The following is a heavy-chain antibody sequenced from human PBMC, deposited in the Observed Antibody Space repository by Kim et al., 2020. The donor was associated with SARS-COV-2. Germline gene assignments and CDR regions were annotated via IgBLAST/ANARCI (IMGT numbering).Heavy chain of an antibody. D-gene: IGHD3-10*01. CDR1: GYSISSGYY. CDR2: IYQSGST. CDR3: ARGTPLLWLGGYYGSRNYPSPYFFDY. V-gene: IGHV4-38-2*02. J-gene: IGHJ4*02. Sequence: SETLSLTCTVSGYSISSGYYWGWIRQPPGKGLDWIGTIYQSGSTYYSPSLKSRVTISIDSSKNQFSLKLSSLTAADTALYYCARGTPLLWLGGYYGSRNYPSPYFFDYWGLGTLVPVSS.